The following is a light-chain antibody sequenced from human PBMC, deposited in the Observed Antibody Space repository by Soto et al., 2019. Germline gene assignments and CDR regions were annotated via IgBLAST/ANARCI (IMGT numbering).Light chain of an antibody. Sequence: QSALTQPASVSGSPGQSITISCTGTSSDVGAYDFVSWYQHHPGKAPKLMIYEVSNRPSGVSNRFSGSRSGNTATLTISGLQAEDESDYYCASYTTKRSYVFGTGTKVTVL. CDR3: ASYTTKRSYV. V-gene: IGLV2-14*01. CDR1: SSDVGAYDF. J-gene: IGLJ1*01. CDR2: EVS.